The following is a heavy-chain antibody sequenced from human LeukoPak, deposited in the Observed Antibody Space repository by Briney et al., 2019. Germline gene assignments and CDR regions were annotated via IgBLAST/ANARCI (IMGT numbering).Heavy chain of an antibody. Sequence: GTSLRLSCAASGFTFRNYGMNWVRQAPGKGLEWVAIIWNDGSRKYYPDSVEGRFTISRDNSKNTLYLQMSSLGAEDTAVYYCATVGGSDGNFYIDYWGQGTLVTVSS. V-gene: IGHV3-33*08. CDR3: ATVGGSDGNFYIDY. D-gene: IGHD2-15*01. CDR2: IWNDGSRK. J-gene: IGHJ4*02. CDR1: GFTFRNYG.